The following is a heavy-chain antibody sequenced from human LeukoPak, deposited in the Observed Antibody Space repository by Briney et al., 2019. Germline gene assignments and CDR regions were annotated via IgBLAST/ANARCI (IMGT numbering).Heavy chain of an antibody. V-gene: IGHV4-4*02. CDR1: GGSISSSNW. D-gene: IGHD3-3*01. Sequence: SSGTLSLTCAVSGGSISSSNWWSWVRQPPGKGLEWIGEIYHSGSTNYNPSLKSRVTISVDKSKNQFSLKLSSVTAADTAVYYCARVQYYDFWSGYYTGRAFDIWGQGTMVTVSS. CDR2: IYHSGST. J-gene: IGHJ3*02. CDR3: ARVQYYDFWSGYYTGRAFDI.